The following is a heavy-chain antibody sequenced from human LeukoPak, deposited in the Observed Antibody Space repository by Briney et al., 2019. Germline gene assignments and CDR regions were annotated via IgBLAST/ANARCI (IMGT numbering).Heavy chain of an antibody. J-gene: IGHJ4*02. Sequence: PGGSLRLSCAASGFTFSSYAMHWVRQAPGKGLEWVAVISYDGSNKYYADSVKGRFTIPRDNSKNTLYLQMNSLRAEDTAVYYCARATLLLGWFDYWAREPWSPSPQ. CDR2: ISYDGSNK. V-gene: IGHV3-30*04. CDR1: GFTFSSYA. CDR3: ARATLLLGWFDY. D-gene: IGHD2-15*01.